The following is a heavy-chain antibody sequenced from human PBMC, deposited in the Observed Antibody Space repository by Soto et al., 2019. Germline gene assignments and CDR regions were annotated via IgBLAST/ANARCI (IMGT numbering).Heavy chain of an antibody. Sequence: SVKVSCKASGCTFSSYAISWVRQAPGQGLEWMGGIIPIFGTANYAQKFQGRVTITADESTSTAYMELSSLRSEDTAVYYCARDADTGGYSDGSGYWGQGTLVNVSS. CDR2: IIPIFGTA. CDR1: GCTFSSYA. J-gene: IGHJ4*02. D-gene: IGHD5-18*01. CDR3: ARDADTGGYSDGSGY. V-gene: IGHV1-69*13.